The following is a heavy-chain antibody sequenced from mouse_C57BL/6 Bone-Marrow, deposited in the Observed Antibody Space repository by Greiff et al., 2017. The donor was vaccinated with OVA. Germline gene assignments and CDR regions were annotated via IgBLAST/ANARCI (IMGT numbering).Heavy chain of an antibody. CDR3: AEGGIYDGYYFDY. V-gene: IGHV1-39*01. J-gene: IGHJ2*01. CDR2: INPNYGTT. D-gene: IGHD2-3*01. Sequence: VQLQQSGPELVKPGASVKISCKASGYSFTDYNMNWVKQSNGKSLEWIGVINPNYGTTCYNQKFKGKATLTVDQSSSTDYMQLNSLTSEDSAVYYCAEGGIYDGYYFDYWGQGTTLTVSS. CDR1: GYSFTDYN.